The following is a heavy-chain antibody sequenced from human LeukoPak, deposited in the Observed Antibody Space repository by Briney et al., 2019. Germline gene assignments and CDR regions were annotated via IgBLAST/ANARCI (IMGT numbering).Heavy chain of an antibody. CDR3: ARAGGIAVAVTNRDY. CDR1: GGTFSSYA. CDR2: IIPLFGTP. J-gene: IGHJ4*02. V-gene: IGHV1-69*05. Sequence: ASVKVSCKASGGTFSSYAISWVRQAPGQGLEWMGGIIPLFGTPNYAQKLQGRVTMTTDTSTSTAYMELRSLRSDDTAVYYCARAGGIAVAVTNRDYWGQGTLVTVSS. D-gene: IGHD6-19*01.